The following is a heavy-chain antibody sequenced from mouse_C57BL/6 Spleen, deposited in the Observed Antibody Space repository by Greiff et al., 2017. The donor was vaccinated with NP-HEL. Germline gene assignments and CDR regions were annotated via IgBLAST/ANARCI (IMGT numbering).Heavy chain of an antibody. V-gene: IGHV5-17*01. CDR3: ARPYYYGSSHGGYFDV. CDR2: ISSGSSTI. D-gene: IGHD1-1*01. J-gene: IGHJ1*03. Sequence: DVHLVESGGGLVKPGGSLKLSCAASGFTFSDYGMHWVRQAPEKGLEWVAYISSGSSTIYYADTVKGRFTISRDNAKNTLFLQMTSLRSEYTAMYYCARPYYYGSSHGGYFDVWGTGTTVTVSS. CDR1: GFTFSDYG.